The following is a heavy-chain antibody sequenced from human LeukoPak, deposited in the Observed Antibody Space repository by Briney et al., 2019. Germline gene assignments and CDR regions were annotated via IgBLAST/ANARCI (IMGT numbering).Heavy chain of an antibody. CDR1: GFTVSTNY. D-gene: IGHD3-10*01. CDR3: ARVPRGKIYMDV. Sequence: PGGSLRLSCAASGFTVSTNYISWVRQAPGKGLEWVSIIYSGGTTYYADSVKGRFTISRDNLQTNSLRAEDTAVYYCARVPRGKIYMDVWGKGTTVTVSS. V-gene: IGHV3-66*02. J-gene: IGHJ6*03. CDR2: IYSGGTT.